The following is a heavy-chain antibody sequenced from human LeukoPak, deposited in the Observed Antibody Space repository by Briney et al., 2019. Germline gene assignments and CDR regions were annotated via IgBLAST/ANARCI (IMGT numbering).Heavy chain of an antibody. CDR1: GYTFTDHX. D-gene: IGHD7-27*01. V-gene: IGHV1-2*02. J-gene: IGHJ4*02. CDR2: IHPGRGDT. Sequence: ASVKVSCKALGYTFTDHXXXXXXQAPGQGLEWMGWIHPGRGDTNXAQKFQGRVSLXXXTSISTAYMELSGLTSGDTAVYFCARDHNWGPDYWGQGTLVSVSS. CDR3: ARDHNWGPDY.